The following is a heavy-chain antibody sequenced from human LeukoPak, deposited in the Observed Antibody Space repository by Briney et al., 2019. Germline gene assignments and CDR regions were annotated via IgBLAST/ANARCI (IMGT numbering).Heavy chain of an antibody. CDR1: GGSISSYY. V-gene: IGHV4-59*01. Sequence: SETLSLTCTVSGGSISSYYWSRIRQPPGKGLEWIGYIYYSGSTNYNPSLKSRVTISVDTSKNQFSLKLSSVTAADTAVYYCARDRYSSSWYQSWFDPWGQGTLVTVSS. J-gene: IGHJ5*02. CDR2: IYYSGST. D-gene: IGHD6-13*01. CDR3: ARDRYSSSWYQSWFDP.